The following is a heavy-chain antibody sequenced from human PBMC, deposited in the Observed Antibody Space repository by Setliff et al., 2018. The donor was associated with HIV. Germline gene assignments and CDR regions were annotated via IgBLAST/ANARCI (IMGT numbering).Heavy chain of an antibody. V-gene: IGHV1-2*02. CDR3: ATTEGGYTFNSDSSGSRYFDH. CDR2: INTEHGGA. J-gene: IGHJ4*02. D-gene: IGHD3-22*01. CDR1: GYTFSDYE. Sequence: ASVKVSCKASGYTFSDYEIHWLRQAPGQRPEWLGWINTEHGGAYYAQHFQGRVSVTRDTSISTVYMELHSLKSDDTAIYYCATTEGGYTFNSDSSGSRYFDHWGQGTLVTVSS.